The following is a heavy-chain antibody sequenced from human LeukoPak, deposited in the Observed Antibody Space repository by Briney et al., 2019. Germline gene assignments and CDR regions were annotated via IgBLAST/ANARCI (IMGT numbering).Heavy chain of an antibody. J-gene: IGHJ4*02. CDR3: AKAEGYDILTRLDY. CDR1: GFTFSSYA. D-gene: IGHD3-9*01. V-gene: IGHV3-23*01. CDR2: IGASGGST. Sequence: GGSLRLSCATSGFTFSSYAMSWVRQAPGKGLEWVSGIGASGGSTYYADSVKGRFTISRDNSKNTLYLQMNSLRTEDTAVYYCAKAEGYDILTRLDYWGQGTLVADCS.